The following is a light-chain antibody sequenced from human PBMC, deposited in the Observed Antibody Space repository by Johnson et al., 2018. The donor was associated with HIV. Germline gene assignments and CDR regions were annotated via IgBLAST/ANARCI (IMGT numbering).Light chain of an antibody. V-gene: IGLV1-51*01. CDR3: KTWDSRLSVGHL. CDR1: SSNIGKNY. J-gene: IGLJ1*01. CDR2: DNN. Sequence: QSVLTQPPSVSAAPGQKVTISCSGSSSNIGKNYVSWYQQLPGTAPKLLIYDNNKRPSGIPDRFYGSKSGTSATLGITGIQTGDEADYYCKTWDSRLSVGHLFGPWTKVTVL.